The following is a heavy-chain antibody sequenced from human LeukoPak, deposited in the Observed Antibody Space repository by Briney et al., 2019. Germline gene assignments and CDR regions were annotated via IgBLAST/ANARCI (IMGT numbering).Heavy chain of an antibody. CDR3: ARDLGYCSNTNCQSGVDY. D-gene: IGHD2-2*01. J-gene: IGHJ4*02. CDR1: GYTFTTYD. V-gene: IGHV1-8*03. CDR2: INPNSGNT. Sequence: ASVKVSCKASGYTFTTYDINWVRQATGQGLQWMGWINPNSGNTGYAQKFQGRITITRNTSISTVYMELSSLRAEDAAVYYCARDLGYCSNTNCQSGVDYWGQGTLVTVSS.